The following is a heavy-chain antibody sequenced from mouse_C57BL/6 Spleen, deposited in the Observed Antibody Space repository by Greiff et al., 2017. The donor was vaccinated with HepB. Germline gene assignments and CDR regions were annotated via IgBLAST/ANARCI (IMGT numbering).Heavy chain of an antibody. CDR1: GYTFTSYW. D-gene: IGHD1-1*01. Sequence: QVQLKQPGAELVRPGTSVKLSCKASGYTFTSYWMHWVKQRPGQGLEWIGVIDPSDSYTNYNQKFKGKATLTVDTSSSTAYMQLSSLTSDDSAVYYCARSLNLLLRSDYWGQGTSVTVSS. V-gene: IGHV1-59*01. CDR3: ARSLNLLLRSDY. CDR2: IDPSDSYT. J-gene: IGHJ4*01.